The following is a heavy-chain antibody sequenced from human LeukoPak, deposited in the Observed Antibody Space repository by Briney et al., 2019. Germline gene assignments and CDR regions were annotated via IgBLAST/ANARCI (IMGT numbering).Heavy chain of an antibody. CDR3: AGHKGDPLHYGMDV. V-gene: IGHV4-59*08. J-gene: IGHJ6*02. CDR1: GGSISSYY. D-gene: IGHD2-21*02. Sequence: PSETLSLTCTVTGGSISSYYWSWIRQPPGKGLEWIGYIYYSGSTNYNPSLKSRVTISVDTSKNQFSLKLSSVTAADTAVYYCAGHKGDPLHYGMDVWGQGTTVTVSS. CDR2: IYYSGST.